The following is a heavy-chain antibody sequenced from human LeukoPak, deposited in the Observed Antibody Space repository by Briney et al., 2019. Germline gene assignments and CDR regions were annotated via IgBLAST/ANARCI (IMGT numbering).Heavy chain of an antibody. CDR1: GITFSTYA. V-gene: IGHV3-23*01. Sequence: GGSLRLSSAASGITFSTYAMTWVRQAHGKGLEGVSSIRGSGGGTDYADSVKGRFTISRDNSRDTLFLQMNSLRAEDTALYYCTRAPNGDSVGAFDMWGPGTMVTVSS. D-gene: IGHD4-17*01. CDR2: IRGSGGGT. J-gene: IGHJ3*02. CDR3: TRAPNGDSVGAFDM.